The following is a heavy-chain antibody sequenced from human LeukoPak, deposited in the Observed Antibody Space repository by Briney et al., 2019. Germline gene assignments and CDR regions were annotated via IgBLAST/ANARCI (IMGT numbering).Heavy chain of an antibody. CDR1: GFTFSNYE. D-gene: IGHD3-22*01. V-gene: IGHV3-30*18. Sequence: GGSLRLSCAASGFTFSNYEMNWVRQVPGKGLEWVAVISYDAKSSYHVDSVKGRFTISRDNSKNTLYLQMDSLRAEDTAVYYCAKDGGNYHDTGGHYLMRSYMDVWGKGTTVTVSS. CDR3: AKDGGNYHDTGGHYLMRSYMDV. CDR2: ISYDAKSS. J-gene: IGHJ6*03.